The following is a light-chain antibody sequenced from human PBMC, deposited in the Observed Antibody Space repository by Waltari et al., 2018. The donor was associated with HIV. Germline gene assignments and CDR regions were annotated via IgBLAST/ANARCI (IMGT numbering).Light chain of an antibody. CDR3: YSTDTSGNHWV. J-gene: IGLJ3*02. CDR2: EDT. V-gene: IGLV3-10*01. Sequence: SYELTQPHSVSVSPGQTARISCSGSALPTKFAYWYQQKSGQAPVLVIYEDTKRPSGIPERFSASSSGTMATLTVSGAQVEDEADYYCYSTDTSGNHWVFGGGTRLTVL. CDR1: ALPTKF.